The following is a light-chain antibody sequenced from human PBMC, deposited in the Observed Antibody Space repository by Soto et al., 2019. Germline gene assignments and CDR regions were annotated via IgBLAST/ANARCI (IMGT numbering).Light chain of an antibody. CDR1: SSDVGGYSF. J-gene: IGLJ2*01. V-gene: IGLV2-14*03. Sequence: QSALTQPASVSGSPGQSITISCTGTSSDVGGYSFVSWDQQHPGKAPKLRIYDVSNRPSGVSNRFSGSKSGNTASLTSSGLQGEDEADYYCISYSGSSTVVFGGGTKLTVL. CDR3: ISYSGSSTVV. CDR2: DVS.